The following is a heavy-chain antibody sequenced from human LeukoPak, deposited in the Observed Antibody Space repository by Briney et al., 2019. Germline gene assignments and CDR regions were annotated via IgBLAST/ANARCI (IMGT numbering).Heavy chain of an antibody. Sequence: SETLSLTCTVSGGSISSYYWSWIRQPPGKGLEWIGYIYYSGSTNYNPSLKSRVTIPVDTSKNQFSLKLSSVTAADTAVYYCARAPERVWSGLYYYYYYGMDVWGQGTTVTVSS. CDR2: IYYSGST. CDR3: ARAPERVWSGLYYYYYYGMDV. J-gene: IGHJ6*02. CDR1: GGSISSYY. V-gene: IGHV4-59*01. D-gene: IGHD3-3*01.